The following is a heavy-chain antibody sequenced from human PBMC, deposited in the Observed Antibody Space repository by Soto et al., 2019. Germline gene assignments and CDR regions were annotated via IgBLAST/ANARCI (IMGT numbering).Heavy chain of an antibody. D-gene: IGHD6-13*01. CDR2: IYYSGST. CDR3: ARGKTPYWYFDL. V-gene: IGHV4-31*03. J-gene: IGHJ2*01. Sequence: QVQLQESGPGLVKPSQTLSLTCTVSGGSISSGGYYWSWIRQHPGKGLEWIGYIYYSGSTYYNPSLTSRVTISVDTSKNQFSLKLSSVTAADTAVYYCARGKTPYWYFDLWGRGTLVTVSS. CDR1: GGSISSGGYY.